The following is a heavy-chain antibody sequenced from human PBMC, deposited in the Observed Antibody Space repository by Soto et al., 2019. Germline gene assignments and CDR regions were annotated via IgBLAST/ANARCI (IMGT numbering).Heavy chain of an antibody. CDR2: IRDRVHSYST. Sequence: EVQLVESGGGLVQPGGSLRLSCAVSGLTFSDHYMGWVRQAPGKGLDWVGRIRDRVHSYSTEYAASVKGRFTISGDDSRNSLYLQMNSLKMEDTAVFYCVSLWSVTGSRDYWGRGTLVTVSS. J-gene: IGHJ4*02. V-gene: IGHV3-72*01. D-gene: IGHD1-20*01. CDR3: VSLWSVTGSRDY. CDR1: GLTFSDHY.